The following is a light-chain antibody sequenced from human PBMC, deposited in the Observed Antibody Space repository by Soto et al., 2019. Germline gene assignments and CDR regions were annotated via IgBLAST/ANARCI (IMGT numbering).Light chain of an antibody. CDR1: QSVRNNF. V-gene: IGKV3-20*01. CDR2: GAS. J-gene: IGKJ2*01. Sequence: EIVLTQSPGTLSLSPGERATLSCRASQSVRNNFLAWYQQKPGQAPRLLIYGASHRAAGIPDRFSGSGSGTDFTLTISRLEPEDFVVFYCQEYGNSPHTFGQGTKVDIK. CDR3: QEYGNSPHT.